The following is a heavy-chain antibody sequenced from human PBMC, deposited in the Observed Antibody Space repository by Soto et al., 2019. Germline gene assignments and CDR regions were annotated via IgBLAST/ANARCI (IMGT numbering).Heavy chain of an antibody. CDR1: GVTFSDHY. CDR3: ASSSDGSFYYYYGMDV. Sequence: GGSLRLSSAASGVTFSDHYMDWVRQAPGKGMEWVGRSRNKANSYSTEYAASVNGRYTILRDDSKNSVYLQTNSLKTEGTAVYYCASSSDGSFYYYYGMDVWGQGTTVTLSS. CDR2: SRNKANSYST. J-gene: IGHJ6*01. V-gene: IGHV3-72*01. D-gene: IGHD6-6*01.